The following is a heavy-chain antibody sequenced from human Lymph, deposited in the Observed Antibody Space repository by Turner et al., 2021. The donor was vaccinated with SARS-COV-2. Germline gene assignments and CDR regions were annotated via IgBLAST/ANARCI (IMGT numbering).Heavy chain of an antibody. D-gene: IGHD4-17*01. CDR1: GLTFSTYS. Sequence: ELQLVASGGGLLKPGGSLRLSCAASGLTFSTYSMNWVRQAPGKGLEWISSISSRSSYIYYADSVKGRFTISRDDAKNSLYLQMNSLRAEDTAVYYCARDIPTTADYFDYWGQGTLVTVSS. V-gene: IGHV3-21*01. J-gene: IGHJ4*02. CDR2: ISSRSSYI. CDR3: ARDIPTTADYFDY.